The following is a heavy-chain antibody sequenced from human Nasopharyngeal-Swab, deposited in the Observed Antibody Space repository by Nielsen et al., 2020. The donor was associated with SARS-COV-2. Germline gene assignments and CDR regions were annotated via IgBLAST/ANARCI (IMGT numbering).Heavy chain of an antibody. CDR3: ARDLPYIGWDY. J-gene: IGHJ4*02. D-gene: IGHD2-15*01. CDR1: GYTFTGYY. V-gene: IGHV1-46*01. CDR2: INPSGGST. Sequence: ASVKVSCKASGYTFTGYYMHWVRQAPGQGLEWMGWINPSGGSTSYAQKFQGRVTMTRDTSTSTVYMELSSLRSEDTAVYYCARDLPYIGWDYWGQGTLVTVSS.